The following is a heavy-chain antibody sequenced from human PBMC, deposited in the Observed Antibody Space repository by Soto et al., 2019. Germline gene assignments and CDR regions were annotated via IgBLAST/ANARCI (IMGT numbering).Heavy chain of an antibody. Sequence: EVQLVESWGGLVQPGGSLRLSCAASGFTFSSYSLNWVRQAPGKGLEWVSYISSSSSTIYYADSLKGRFTISIDNAKNSLYLQMNSMRAESTAVYSCAREYWSSTSCLNWFDPWGQGTLVTVSS. CDR2: ISSSSSTI. CDR1: GFTFSSYS. V-gene: IGHV3-48*01. D-gene: IGHD2-2*01. J-gene: IGHJ5*02. CDR3: AREYWSSTSCLNWFDP.